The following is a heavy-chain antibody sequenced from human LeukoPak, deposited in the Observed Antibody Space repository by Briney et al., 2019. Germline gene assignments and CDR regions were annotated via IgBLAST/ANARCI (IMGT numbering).Heavy chain of an antibody. CDR1: GFTFSSYG. J-gene: IGHJ5*02. Sequence: PGGSLRLSCAASGFTFSSYGMHWVRQAPGKGLEWVSFIRYDGSNEYYADSVRGRFTISRDNSKNTLYLQMNSLRAEDTALYYCANDRGGRWQLRFDPWGQGTLVTVSS. CDR2: IRYDGSNE. V-gene: IGHV3-30*02. CDR3: ANDRGGRWQLRFDP. D-gene: IGHD2-15*01.